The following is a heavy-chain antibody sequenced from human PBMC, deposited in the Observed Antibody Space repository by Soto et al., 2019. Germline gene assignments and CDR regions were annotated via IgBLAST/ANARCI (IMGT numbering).Heavy chain of an antibody. CDR2: IGGSGGST. CDR1: GFTFSNYA. CDR3: GKGYRLNDY. D-gene: IGHD1-26*01. Sequence: EVQLLESGGGLVQPGGSLRLSCEASGFTFSNYAMSWVRQAPGKGLEWVSTIGGSGGSTYYADSVKGRFTISRDNSKNTLYLQMNSLRPEDTAVYYCGKGYRLNDYWGQGTLVTVSS. J-gene: IGHJ4*02. V-gene: IGHV3-23*01.